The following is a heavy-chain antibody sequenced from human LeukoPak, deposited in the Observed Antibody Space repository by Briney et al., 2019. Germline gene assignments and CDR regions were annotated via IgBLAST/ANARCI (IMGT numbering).Heavy chain of an antibody. Sequence: PSETLSLTCSVSGDSISSFYWNWIRQSPGKGLEWIGNIHYSGNSNHNPSLKSRVTMSIDTSRKQFFLKLTSVTAADTAVYYCVLAPNSNWFDFWGQGAQVTVSS. CDR3: VLAPNSNWFDF. D-gene: IGHD2-8*01. V-gene: IGHV4-59*08. CDR2: IHYSGNS. J-gene: IGHJ5*01. CDR1: GDSISSFY.